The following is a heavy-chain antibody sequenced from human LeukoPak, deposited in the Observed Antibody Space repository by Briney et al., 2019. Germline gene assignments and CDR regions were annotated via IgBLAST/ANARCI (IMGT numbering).Heavy chain of an antibody. Sequence: SETLSLTCAVYGGSFSGYYWSWIRQPPGKGLEWIGEINYSGSTNYNPSLKSRVTISVDTSKNQFSLKLSSVTAADTAVYYCARTRGYCSSTSCRNFDYWGQGTLVTVSS. CDR3: ARTRGYCSSTSCRNFDY. CDR1: GGSFSGYY. J-gene: IGHJ4*02. D-gene: IGHD2-2*01. V-gene: IGHV4-34*01. CDR2: INYSGST.